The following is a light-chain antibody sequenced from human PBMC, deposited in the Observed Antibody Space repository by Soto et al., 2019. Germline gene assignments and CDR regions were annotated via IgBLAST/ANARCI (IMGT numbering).Light chain of an antibody. Sequence: QSALTQPASVSGSPGQSITISCTGTSSDVGAYNYVSWFQQHPGKAPKLMIYEFTNRPSWVSNRFSGAKSGNTASLTISGLQPEDEAYDYCSSYTSSSTLVFGGGTKVTVL. V-gene: IGLV2-14*01. CDR2: EFT. J-gene: IGLJ2*01. CDR3: SSYTSSSTLV. CDR1: SSDVGAYNY.